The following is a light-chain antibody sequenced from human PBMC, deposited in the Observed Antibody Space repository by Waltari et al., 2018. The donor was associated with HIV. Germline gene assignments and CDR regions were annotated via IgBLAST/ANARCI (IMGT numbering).Light chain of an antibody. CDR1: SSNIGGRNY. Sequence: QSVLTQSPSASGTPGPRVIISCSGSSSNIGGRNYVNWYQLLPGTAPKLLIYKNNQRPSWVPDRFSGSKSGTSASLAISGLRSEDEADYYCAAWDDSLNGVVFGGGTKLTVL. CDR2: KNN. CDR3: AAWDDSLNGVV. V-gene: IGLV1-47*01. J-gene: IGLJ2*01.